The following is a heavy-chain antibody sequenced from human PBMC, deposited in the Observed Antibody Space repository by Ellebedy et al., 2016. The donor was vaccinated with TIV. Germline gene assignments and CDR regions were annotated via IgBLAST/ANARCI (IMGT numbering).Heavy chain of an antibody. V-gene: IGHV4-59*01. J-gene: IGHJ6*02. CDR1: GGSIRSYY. CDR3: ARFANSYGLDV. CDR2: VYYSGDT. Sequence: MPSETLSLTCTVSGGSIRSYYWSWIRQPPGKGLEWIGYVYYSGDTNYKPSLKSRVSMSVYTSKNQFSLKLSSVTAADTAVYYCARFANSYGLDVWGQGTTVTVSS.